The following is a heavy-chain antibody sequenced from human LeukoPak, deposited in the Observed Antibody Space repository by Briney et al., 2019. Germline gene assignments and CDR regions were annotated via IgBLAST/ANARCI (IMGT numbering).Heavy chain of an antibody. CDR3: ARARYQLLYRGGYYYYYYMDV. Sequence: SVKVSCKASGGTFSSYAISWVRQAPGQGLEWMGGIIPIFGTANYAQKFQGRVTITTDESTSTACMELSSLRSEDTAVYYCARARYQLLYRGGYYYYYYMDVWGKGTTVTVSS. CDR2: IIPIFGTA. V-gene: IGHV1-69*05. CDR1: GGTFSSYA. J-gene: IGHJ6*03. D-gene: IGHD2-2*02.